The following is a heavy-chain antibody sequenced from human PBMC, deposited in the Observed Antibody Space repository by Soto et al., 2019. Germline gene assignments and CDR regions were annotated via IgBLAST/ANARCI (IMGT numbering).Heavy chain of an antibody. CDR1: GGSVSSGSYY. Sequence: SETLSLTCTVSGGSVSSGSYYWGWIRQPPGKGLEWIAYIYSSGSTNYNPSLRSRVTISVDTSKNQFSLRLSSVTAADTAVYYCARAPRPGVGGGDYSGQGPLVTVSS. V-gene: IGHV4-61*01. D-gene: IGHD3-16*01. CDR2: IYSSGST. CDR3: ARAPRPGVGGGDY. J-gene: IGHJ4*02.